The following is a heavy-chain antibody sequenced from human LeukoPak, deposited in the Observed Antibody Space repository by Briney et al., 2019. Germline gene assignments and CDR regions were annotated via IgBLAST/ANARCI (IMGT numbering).Heavy chain of an antibody. CDR2: IYPGDSDT. CDR3: ARHANGYDNSYFDY. Sequence: GESLKISCKGSGYRFTSYWIGWVRQMPGKGLEWMGNIYPGDSDTRYSPSFQGQVTISADKSISTAYLRWSSLKASDTAMYYCARHANGYDNSYFDYWSQGTLVTVSS. CDR1: GYRFTSYW. J-gene: IGHJ4*02. D-gene: IGHD5-12*01. V-gene: IGHV5-51*01.